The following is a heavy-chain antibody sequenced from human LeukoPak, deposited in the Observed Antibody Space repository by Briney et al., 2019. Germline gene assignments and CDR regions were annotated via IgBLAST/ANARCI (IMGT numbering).Heavy chain of an antibody. CDR3: ARGSPRYSSGWYNYFDY. Sequence: SETLSLTCAVYGGSLSGYYWSWIRQPPGKGLEWIGEINHSGSTNYNPSLKSRVTISVDTSKNQFSLKLSSVTAADTAVYYCARGSPRYSSGWYNYFDYWGQGTLVTVSS. CDR1: GGSLSGYY. CDR2: INHSGST. J-gene: IGHJ4*02. V-gene: IGHV4-34*01. D-gene: IGHD6-19*01.